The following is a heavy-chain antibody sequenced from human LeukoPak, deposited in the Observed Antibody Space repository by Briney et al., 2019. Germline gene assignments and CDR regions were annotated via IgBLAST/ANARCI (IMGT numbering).Heavy chain of an antibody. Sequence: GGSLRLSCSVSGFTFSSYSMNWVRQAPGKGLQWVSSISGGGSYIFYADSVEGRFSVSRGNAKNSVFLQMNSLRAEDTAVYYCARGLGDYDAFDVWGHGTRVTVAS. CDR3: ARGLGDYDAFDV. CDR2: ISGGGSYI. J-gene: IGHJ3*01. CDR1: GFTFSSYS. D-gene: IGHD4-17*01. V-gene: IGHV3-21*01.